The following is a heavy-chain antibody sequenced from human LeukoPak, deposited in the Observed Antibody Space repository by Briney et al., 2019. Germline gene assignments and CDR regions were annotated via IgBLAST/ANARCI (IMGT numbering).Heavy chain of an antibody. Sequence: VASVKVSCKASGGTFSSYAISWVRQAPGQGPEWMGGIIPIFGTANYAQKFQGRVTITADESTSTAYMELSSLRSEDTAVYYCARGRYDFWRAYYYYYMDVWGKGTTVTVSS. CDR3: ARGRYDFWRAYYYYYMDV. CDR2: IIPIFGTA. V-gene: IGHV1-69*13. J-gene: IGHJ6*03. D-gene: IGHD3-3*01. CDR1: GGTFSSYA.